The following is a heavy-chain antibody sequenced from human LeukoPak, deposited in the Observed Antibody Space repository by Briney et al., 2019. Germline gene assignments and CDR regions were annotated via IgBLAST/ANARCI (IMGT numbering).Heavy chain of an antibody. CDR3: STVEAAAGNPFDY. J-gene: IGHJ4*02. D-gene: IGHD6-13*01. Sequence: GASVKVSCKASGGTFSSYAISWVRQAPGQGLEWMGGIIPIFGTASYAQKFQGRVTITADESTSTAYMELSSLRSEDTAVYYCSTVEAAAGNPFDYWGQGTLVTVSS. CDR2: IIPIFGTA. V-gene: IGHV1-69*13. CDR1: GGTFSSYA.